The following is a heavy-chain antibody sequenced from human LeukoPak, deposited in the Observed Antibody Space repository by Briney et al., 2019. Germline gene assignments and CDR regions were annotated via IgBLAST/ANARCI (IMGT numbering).Heavy chain of an antibody. CDR2: ISGSAGST. CDR3: AKFEASRPVYFDY. D-gene: IGHD2-21*01. V-gene: IGHV3-23*01. J-gene: IGHJ4*02. CDR1: GFTFSNYA. Sequence: AGSLRLSCAASGFTFSNYAMSWVRQAPGKGLEWVSAISGSAGSTYYADSVKGRFTISRANSKNTLYLQMISRRAEDTAVYSCAKFEASRPVYFDYWGQGTLVTVSS.